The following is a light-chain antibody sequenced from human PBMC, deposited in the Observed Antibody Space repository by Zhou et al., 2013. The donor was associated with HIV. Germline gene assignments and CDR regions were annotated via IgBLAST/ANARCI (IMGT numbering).Light chain of an antibody. Sequence: EIVLTQSPGTLSLSPGERATLSCRTSQTISFNYLAWFQQKPGQAPRLVLYAASSRATGTPDRFSGGGSETDFSLTISSLQTEDFAVYYCQLYNNWPPTWTFGQGTKVE. CDR1: QTISFN. J-gene: IGKJ1*01. CDR2: AAS. V-gene: IGKV3D-15*01. CDR3: QLYNNWPPTWT.